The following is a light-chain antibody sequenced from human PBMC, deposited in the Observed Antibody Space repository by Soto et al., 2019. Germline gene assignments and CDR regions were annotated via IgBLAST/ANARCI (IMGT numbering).Light chain of an antibody. CDR2: AAS. CDR3: HQTNSSALT. CDR1: QGISSW. V-gene: IGKV1D-12*01. J-gene: IGKJ4*01. Sequence: DIQMTQSPSSVSASVGDRVTITCRASQGISSWLAWYQQKPGKAPELLMFAASSLQSGVPSRFSGSGSGTEVILTISSVQPEDSATCYCHQTNSSALTFGGGTKVDIK.